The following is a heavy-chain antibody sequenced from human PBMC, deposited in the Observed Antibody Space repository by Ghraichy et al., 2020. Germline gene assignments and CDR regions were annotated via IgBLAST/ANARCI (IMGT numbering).Heavy chain of an antibody. J-gene: IGHJ4*02. D-gene: IGHD2-2*01. Sequence: SETLSLTCAVSGGSISSSNWWSWVRQPPGKGLEWIGEIYHSGSTNYNPSLKSRVTISVDKSKNQFSLKLSSVTAADTAVYYCARVPYCSSTSCYDGLKSFDYWGQGTLVTVSS. CDR2: IYHSGST. CDR3: ARVPYCSSTSCYDGLKSFDY. CDR1: GGSISSSNW. V-gene: IGHV4-4*02.